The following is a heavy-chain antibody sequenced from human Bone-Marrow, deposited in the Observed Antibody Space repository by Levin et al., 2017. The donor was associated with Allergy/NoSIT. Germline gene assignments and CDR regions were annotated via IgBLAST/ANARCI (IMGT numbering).Heavy chain of an antibody. D-gene: IGHD2-21*02. J-gene: IGHJ4*02. CDR2: ISFDGNNK. CDR1: GIVFRSYG. Sequence: GESLKISCAASGIVFRSYGMHWVRQAPGKGLEWVAVISFDGNNKYYGDSVKGRFTISRDNSKNTLSLQMNSLTTEDTAVYYCAKGQGMVVTAPDYWGQGTLVTVSS. V-gene: IGHV3-30*18. CDR3: AKGQGMVVTAPDY.